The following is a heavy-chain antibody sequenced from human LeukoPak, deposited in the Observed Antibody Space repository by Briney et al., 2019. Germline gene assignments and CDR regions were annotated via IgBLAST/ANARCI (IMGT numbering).Heavy chain of an antibody. D-gene: IGHD1-14*01. CDR3: AKENRWE. Sequence: AGSLSLSCAASGFTFSSYAMNWIRQGPGKGLEWVSRISDSGSTTYYANCVKGRLTISRDNSKNTLYLQMGSVGGEDTAVYYCAKENRWEWGQGTLVTVSS. V-gene: IGHV3-23*01. CDR2: ISDSGSTT. CDR1: GFTFSSYA. J-gene: IGHJ4*02.